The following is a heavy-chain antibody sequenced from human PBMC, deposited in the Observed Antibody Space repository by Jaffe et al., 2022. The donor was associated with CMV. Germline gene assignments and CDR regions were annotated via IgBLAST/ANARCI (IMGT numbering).Heavy chain of an antibody. CDR1: GGSISSYY. Sequence: QVQLQESGPGLVKPSETLSLTCTVSGGSISSYYWSWIRQPAGKGLEWIGRIYTSGSTNYNPSLKSRVTMSVDTSKNQFSLKLSSVTAADTAVYYCARVDDSSGYANWYFDLWGRGTLVTVSS. V-gene: IGHV4-4*07. CDR3: ARVDDSSGYANWYFDL. J-gene: IGHJ2*01. D-gene: IGHD3-22*01. CDR2: IYTSGST.